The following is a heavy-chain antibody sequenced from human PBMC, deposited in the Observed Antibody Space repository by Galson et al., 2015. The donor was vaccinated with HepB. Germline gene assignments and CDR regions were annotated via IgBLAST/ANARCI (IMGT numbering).Heavy chain of an antibody. V-gene: IGHV3-30*02. CDR1: GFNFSDYY. D-gene: IGHD2/OR15-2a*01. J-gene: IGHJ6*03. CDR3: ARAGNQYFYYMDV. Sequence: SLRLSCAGSGFNFSDYYMSWIRQAPGKGLEWVAYIRYDGGAKYYGDSVKGRFTISRDNSKNTLYLQMNSLRSEDTAVYYCARAGNQYFYYMDVWGKGTTVTVSS. CDR2: IRYDGGAK.